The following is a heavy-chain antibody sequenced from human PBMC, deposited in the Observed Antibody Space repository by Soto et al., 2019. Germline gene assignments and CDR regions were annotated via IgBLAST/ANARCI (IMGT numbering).Heavy chain of an antibody. CDR3: ARGSMTTVTSDY. J-gene: IGHJ4*02. CDR1: GGSFSGYY. CDR2: INHSGST. V-gene: IGHV4-34*01. D-gene: IGHD4-17*01. Sequence: QVQLQQWGAGLLKPSETLSLTCAVYGGSFSGYYWSWIRQPPGKGLEWIGEINHSGSTNYNPSLKSRVTISVDTSKNQFSLKLSSVTAADTAVYYCARGSMTTVTSDYWGQGTLVTVSS.